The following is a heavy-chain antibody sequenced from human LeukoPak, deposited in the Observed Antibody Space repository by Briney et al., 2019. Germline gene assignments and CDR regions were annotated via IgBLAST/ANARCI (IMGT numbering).Heavy chain of an antibody. V-gene: IGHV1-69*13. CDR2: IIPIFRRA. CDR1: GGTFSSYG. J-gene: IGHJ4*02. CDR3: ARVGEFGINSAMVLPD. D-gene: IGHD3-16*01. Sequence: ASVKVSCKVSGGTFSSYGFSWVRQAPGQGLEWMGGIIPIFRRANYAQKFQDRLTITADESTTEVYMELTRLKSDDTAIYYCARVGEFGINSAMVLPDWGQGSLVTVSS.